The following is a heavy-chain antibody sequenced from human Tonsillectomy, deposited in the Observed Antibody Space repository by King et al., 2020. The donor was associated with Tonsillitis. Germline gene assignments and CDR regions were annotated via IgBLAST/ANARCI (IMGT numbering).Heavy chain of an antibody. V-gene: IGHV3-64*01. CDR3: ARDNAPHDY. J-gene: IGHJ4*02. CDR1: GFTFSSYT. CDR2: ISSNGGST. D-gene: IGHD2-2*01. Sequence: VQLVESGGGLVQPGGSLRLSCAASGFTFSSYTMHWVRQAPGKGLEYVSVISSNGGSTYYANSVKGRFTISRDNSKNTLYLQMGSLRAEDMAVYYCARDNAPHDYWGQGTLVTVSS.